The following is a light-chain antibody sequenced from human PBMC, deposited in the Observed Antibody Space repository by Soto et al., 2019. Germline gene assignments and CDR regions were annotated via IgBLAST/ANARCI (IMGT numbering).Light chain of an antibody. CDR2: GAS. CDR1: QSVRSSY. J-gene: IGKJ2*01. Sequence: EIVLTQSPGTLSLSPGERVTLSCRASQSVRSSYLAWYQQKPGQAPRLLIYGASSRATGIPDRFSGSGSGTDFTLTIRRLEPEYFAVYCCQQYGSSPYTFGQGTKLEI. CDR3: QQYGSSPYT. V-gene: IGKV3-20*01.